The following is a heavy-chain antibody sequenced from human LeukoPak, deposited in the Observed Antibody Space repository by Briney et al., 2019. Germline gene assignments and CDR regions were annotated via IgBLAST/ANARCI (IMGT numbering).Heavy chain of an antibody. D-gene: IGHD3-22*01. CDR1: GFTFSKVW. Sequence: GGSLRLSCAASGFTFSKVWMSWVRQAPGKGLEWVGRIKSKTDGGTIDYAAPVKGRFTTSRDDSKDTLFLQMNSLKTEDTAVYYCTTDLSELDDSGYYAKYFHHWGQGTLVSVSS. J-gene: IGHJ1*01. V-gene: IGHV3-15*01. CDR2: IKSKTDGGTI. CDR3: TTDLSELDDSGYYAKYFHH.